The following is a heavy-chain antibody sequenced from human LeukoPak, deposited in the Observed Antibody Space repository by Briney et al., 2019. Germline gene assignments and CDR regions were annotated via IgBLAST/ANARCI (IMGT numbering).Heavy chain of an antibody. CDR3: AKDGGGTIFGMVIILHYMDV. Sequence: PGGSLRLSCAASGFTFSSYAMHWVRQAPGKGLEWVAVISYDGSNKYYANSVKGRFTISRDNSKNTLYLQMNSLRAEDTALYYCAKDGGGTIFGMVIILHYMDVWGKGTTVTVSS. CDR1: GFTFSSYA. V-gene: IGHV3-30*04. D-gene: IGHD3-3*01. CDR2: ISYDGSNK. J-gene: IGHJ6*03.